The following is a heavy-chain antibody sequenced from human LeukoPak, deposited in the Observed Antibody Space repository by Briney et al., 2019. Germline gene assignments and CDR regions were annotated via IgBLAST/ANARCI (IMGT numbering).Heavy chain of an antibody. CDR1: GFTFSSYT. CDR3: ARGDGGSPY. Sequence: PGGSLRLSCAASGFTFSSYTMSWVRQAPGKGLDWVSSITSGSSFIYYADSVKGRFTISRDNAKNSLYLQINNVRAEDTAVYYCARGDGGSPYWGQGTLVTVSS. D-gene: IGHD4-23*01. CDR2: ITSGSSFI. V-gene: IGHV3-21*01. J-gene: IGHJ4*02.